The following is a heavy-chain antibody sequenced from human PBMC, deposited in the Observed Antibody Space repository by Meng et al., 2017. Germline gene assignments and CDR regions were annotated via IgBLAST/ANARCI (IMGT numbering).Heavy chain of an antibody. V-gene: IGHV1-18*01. CDR2: INAYNGYT. Sequence: QRQLVQSGAEGKKPGASVKVSCNASAHTLSSDGFAWVRQAPGQGLEWMGWINAYNGYTDYAQKFLGRVTLTTDTSTNTGYMELRSLTSDDTAVYYCATRGNPYLDCWGQGTLVTVSS. CDR3: ATRGNPYLDC. J-gene: IGHJ4*02. CDR1: AHTLSSDG.